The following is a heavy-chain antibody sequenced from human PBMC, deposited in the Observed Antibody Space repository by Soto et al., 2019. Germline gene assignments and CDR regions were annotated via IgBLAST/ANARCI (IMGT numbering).Heavy chain of an antibody. CDR1: GGSISSGGYY. D-gene: IGHD3-22*01. Sequence: SETLSLTCTVSGGSISSGGYYWSWIRHHPGKGLEWIGYIYYIGSTYYNPSLKSRVTISVYTSKNQFSLKLSSVTAADTAVYYCARAGYYDSSGYHQCPDAFDMWGPG. CDR3: ARAGYYDSSGYHQCPDAFDM. V-gene: IGHV4-31*03. J-gene: IGHJ3*02. CDR2: IYYIGST.